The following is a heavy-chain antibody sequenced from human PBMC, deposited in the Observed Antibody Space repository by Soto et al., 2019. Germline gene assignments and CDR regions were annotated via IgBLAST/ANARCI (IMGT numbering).Heavy chain of an antibody. CDR2: IWYDGSDK. J-gene: IGHJ4*02. CDR3: ARVSWNYILDY. V-gene: IGHV3-33*01. Sequence: PGGSLRLSCAASGFTFSSYGMHWVRQAPGKGLEWVAVIWYDGSDKYYADSVKGRFTISRDNSKNTLYLQMNSLRAEDTAVYYCARVSWNYILDYWGQGTLVTVSS. CDR1: GFTFSSYG. D-gene: IGHD1-7*01.